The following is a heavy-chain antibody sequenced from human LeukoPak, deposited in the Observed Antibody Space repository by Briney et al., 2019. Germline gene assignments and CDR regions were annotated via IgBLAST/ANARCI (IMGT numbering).Heavy chain of an antibody. D-gene: IGHD3-22*01. CDR2: ISGSGGST. CDR1: GFTVSSNY. V-gene: IGHV3-23*01. Sequence: GGSLRLSCAASGFTVSSNYMSWVRQAPGKGLEWVSAISGSGGSTYYADSVKGRFTISRDNSKNTLYLQMNSLRAEDTAVYYCAKDQEVVPSSEDAFDIWGQGTMVTVSS. CDR3: AKDQEVVPSSEDAFDI. J-gene: IGHJ3*02.